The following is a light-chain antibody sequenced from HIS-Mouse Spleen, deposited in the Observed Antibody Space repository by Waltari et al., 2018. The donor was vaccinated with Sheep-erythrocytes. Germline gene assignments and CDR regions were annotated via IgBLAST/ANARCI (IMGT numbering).Light chain of an antibody. CDR3: CSYAGSYNHV. Sequence: QSALTQPRSESGSPGQSVTISCTGTSSDVGCYNYVSWYQQHPGKAPKLMIYDVSKRPSGVPDRFSGSKSGNTASLTISGLQAEDEADYYCCSYAGSYNHVFATGTKVTVL. V-gene: IGLV2-11*01. CDR2: DVS. J-gene: IGLJ1*01. CDR1: SSDVGCYNY.